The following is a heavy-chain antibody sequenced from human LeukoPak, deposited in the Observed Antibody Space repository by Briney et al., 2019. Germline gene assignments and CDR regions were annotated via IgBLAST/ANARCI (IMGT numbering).Heavy chain of an antibody. CDR3: ARGGEYYYGSGSSQGWFDL. J-gene: IGHJ5*02. Sequence: ASETLSLTCTVSGGSISSSSYYWGWIRQPPGKGLEWIGSIYYSGSTYYNPSIKSRVTISVDTPKNQFSLKLSSVTAADTAVYYCARGGEYYYGSGSSQGWFDLWGQGTLVTVSS. D-gene: IGHD3-10*01. V-gene: IGHV4-39*07. CDR1: GGSISSSSYY. CDR2: IYYSGST.